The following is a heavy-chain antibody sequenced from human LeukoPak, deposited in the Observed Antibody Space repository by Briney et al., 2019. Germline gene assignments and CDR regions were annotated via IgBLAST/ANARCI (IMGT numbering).Heavy chain of an antibody. Sequence: GGSLRLSCAASGLTFSSHWMHWVRQAPGKGLVWVSRITNDGSSTTYADSVKGRFTISRDNAKNMLYLQVNSLRAEDTAVYYCARDGSPVGATKLDYWGQGTLVTVSS. D-gene: IGHD1-26*01. CDR3: ARDGSPVGATKLDY. CDR2: ITNDGSST. CDR1: GLTFSSHW. V-gene: IGHV3-74*01. J-gene: IGHJ4*02.